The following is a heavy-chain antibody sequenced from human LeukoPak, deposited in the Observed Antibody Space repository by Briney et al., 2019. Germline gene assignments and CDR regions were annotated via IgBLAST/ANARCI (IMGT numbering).Heavy chain of an antibody. CDR3: AREKSGSYDYFDY. CDR2: ISYDGSNK. Sequence: GGSLRLSCAASGFTFSSYAMHWVRQAPGKGLEWVAVISYDGSNKYYADSVKGRFTISRDNSKNTLYLQMNSLRAEDTAVYYCAREKSGSYDYFDYWGQGTLVTVSS. V-gene: IGHV3-30*04. D-gene: IGHD1-26*01. J-gene: IGHJ4*02. CDR1: GFTFSSYA.